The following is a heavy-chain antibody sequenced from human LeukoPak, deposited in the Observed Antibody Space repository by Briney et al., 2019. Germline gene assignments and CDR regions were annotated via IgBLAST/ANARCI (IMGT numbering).Heavy chain of an antibody. J-gene: IGHJ6*02. D-gene: IGHD6-19*01. CDR1: GFTFSSYG. V-gene: IGHV3-30*18. CDR3: AKAKDKNSQWLVPYYYYGMDV. CDR2: ISYDGSNK. Sequence: GGSLRLSCAASGFTFSSYGMHWVRQAPGKGLEWVAVISYDGSNKYYADSVKGRFTISRDNSKNTLYLQMNSLRAEDTAVYYCAKAKDKNSQWLVPYYYYGMDVWGQGTTVTVSS.